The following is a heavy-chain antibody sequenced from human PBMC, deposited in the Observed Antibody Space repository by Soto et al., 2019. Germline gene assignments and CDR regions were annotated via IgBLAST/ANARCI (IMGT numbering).Heavy chain of an antibody. CDR2: TIPIIGTT. CDR1: GDTLSTHG. CDR3: AAGDSSDTGDH. J-gene: IGHJ4*02. D-gene: IGHD5-18*01. Sequence: QVQLVQSGAEVKKPGSSVKVSCKASGDTLSTHGISWVRQPPGQGLEWMGGTIPIIGTTDYAEKFQGRVTITADESTTTSYMELSSLGPDDTAVYYCAAGDSSDTGDHWGQGTLVTVSS. V-gene: IGHV1-69*01.